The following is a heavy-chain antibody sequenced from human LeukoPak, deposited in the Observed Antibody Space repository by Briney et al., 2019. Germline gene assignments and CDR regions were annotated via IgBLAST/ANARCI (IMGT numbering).Heavy chain of an antibody. CDR2: MNPNSGNT. V-gene: IGHV1-8*03. D-gene: IGHD2-2*01. CDR1: GYTFTSYD. CDR3: ARGGIIYCSSTSCARTHDAFDI. J-gene: IGHJ3*02. Sequence: ASVKVSCKASGYTFTSYDINWVRQATGQGLEWMGWMNPNSGNTGYAQKFQGRVTITRNTSISTAYMELSSLRSEDTAVYYCARGGIIYCSSTSCARTHDAFDIWGQGTMVTVSS.